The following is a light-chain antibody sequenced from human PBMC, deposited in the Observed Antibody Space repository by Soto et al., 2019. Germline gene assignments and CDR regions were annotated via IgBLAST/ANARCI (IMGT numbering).Light chain of an antibody. CDR3: MQSLQTHT. CDR1: QSLLHRNGYNY. CDR2: SGS. J-gene: IGKJ2*01. Sequence: DIVMTQSPLSLPVTPGEPASISCRSSQSLLHRNGYNYVDWYLQKPGQSPQLLIYSGSNRASGVPDRFSGSGSGTDFTLKISRVEAEDVGVYYCMQSLQTHTFGQGTKLEIK. V-gene: IGKV2-28*01.